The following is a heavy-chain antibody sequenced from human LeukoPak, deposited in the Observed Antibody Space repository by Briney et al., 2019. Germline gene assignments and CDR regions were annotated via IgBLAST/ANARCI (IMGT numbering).Heavy chain of an antibody. V-gene: IGHV1-8*03. D-gene: IGHD4-17*01. CDR1: GYTFTSYD. CDR2: MNPNSGNT. CDR3: ARGHDYGDHGGIDY. Sequence: ASVKVSCKASGYTFTSYDINWVRQATGQGLEWMGWMNPNSGNTGYAQKFQGRVTITRNTSISTAYMELSSLRSEDTAVYHCARGHDYGDHGGIDYWGQGTLVTVSS. J-gene: IGHJ4*02.